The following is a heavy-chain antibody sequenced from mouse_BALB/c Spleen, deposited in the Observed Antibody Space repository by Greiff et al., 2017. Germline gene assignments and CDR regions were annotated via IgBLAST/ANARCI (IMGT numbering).Heavy chain of an antibody. CDR1: GYAFSSYW. V-gene: IGHV1-80*01. Sequence: QVQLKESGAELVRPGSSVKISCKASGYAFSSYWMNWVKQRPGQGLEWIGQIYPGDGDTNYNGKFKGKATLTADKSSSTAYMQLSSLTSEDSAVYFCARGDFDYWGQGTTLTVSS. CDR3: ARGDFDY. J-gene: IGHJ2*01. CDR2: IYPGDGDT.